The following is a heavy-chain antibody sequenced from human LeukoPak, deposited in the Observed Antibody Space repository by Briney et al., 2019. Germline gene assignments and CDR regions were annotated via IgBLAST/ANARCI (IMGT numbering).Heavy chain of an antibody. D-gene: IGHD3-10*01. V-gene: IGHV4-39*01. J-gene: IGHJ5*02. CDR3: ASYYGSGRNWFDP. CDR2: IYYSGST. Sequence: SETLSLTCTVSGGSISSSSYYWGWIRQPPGKGLEWIGSIYYSGSTYYNPSLKSRVTISVDTPKNQFSLKLSSVTAADTAVYYCASYYGSGRNWFDPWGQGTLVTVSS. CDR1: GGSISSSSYY.